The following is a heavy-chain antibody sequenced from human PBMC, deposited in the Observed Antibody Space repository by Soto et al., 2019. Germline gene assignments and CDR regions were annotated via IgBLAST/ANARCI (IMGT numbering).Heavy chain of an antibody. J-gene: IGHJ3*02. CDR3: AKDFGYNYGYDAFDI. D-gene: IGHD5-18*01. V-gene: IGHV4-59*12. CDR1: GGSISSYS. Sequence: SETLSLTCTVSGGSISSYSWTWIRQPPGKGLEWIGYIYYSGSTNYNPSLKSRVTVSVGTSKNQFSLKLTSVTAADTAVYYCAKDFGYNYGYDAFDIWGQGTMVTVSS. CDR2: IYYSGST.